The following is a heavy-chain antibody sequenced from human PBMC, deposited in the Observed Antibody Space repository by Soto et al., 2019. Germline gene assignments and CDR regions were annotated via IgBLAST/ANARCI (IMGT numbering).Heavy chain of an antibody. J-gene: IGHJ4*02. D-gene: IGHD3-10*01. CDR2: IIPILGIA. CDR1: GGTFSSYT. CDR3: TRRVRGDSFDY. V-gene: IGHV1-69*02. Sequence: SVKVSCKASGGTFSSYTISWVRQAPGQGLEWMGRIIPILGIANYAQKFQGRVTITADKSTSTAYMELSSLRSEDTAVYYCTRRVRGDSFDYWGQGTLVTVPQ.